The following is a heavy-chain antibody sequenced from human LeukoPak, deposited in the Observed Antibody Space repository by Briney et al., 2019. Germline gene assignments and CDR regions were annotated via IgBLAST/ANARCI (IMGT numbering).Heavy chain of an antibody. CDR3: AADPGSLRSDYTTEYFYYCLDV. CDR1: GFSFSTSV. Sequence: SVKVSCKASGFSFSTSVVQWVRQARGQRLEWIGWIVVGNGRTNYAQKFQERVTITRDMSKSTAYLELSSLRSEDTAVYYCAADPGSLRSDYTTEYFYYCLDVWGKGTTVTVSS. J-gene: IGHJ6*03. CDR2: IVVGNGRT. V-gene: IGHV1-58*01. D-gene: IGHD3-10*01.